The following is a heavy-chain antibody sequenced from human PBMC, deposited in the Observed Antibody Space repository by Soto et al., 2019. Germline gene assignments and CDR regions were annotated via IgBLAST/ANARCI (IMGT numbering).Heavy chain of an antibody. J-gene: IGHJ4*02. Sequence: QITLKESGPTLVSPPQTLTLTCTISGFSLTSGVGVGWIRQPPGKALEWLALIYWDDDKRYSPSLKNRLTITKDTSKNQVVLTMTNVGPVDTATYFCAHIDPEIVTVGGHGGFDYWGQGTLVTVSS. V-gene: IGHV2-5*02. CDR2: IYWDDDK. CDR1: GFSLTSGVG. CDR3: AHIDPEIVTVGGHGGFDY. D-gene: IGHD5-12*01.